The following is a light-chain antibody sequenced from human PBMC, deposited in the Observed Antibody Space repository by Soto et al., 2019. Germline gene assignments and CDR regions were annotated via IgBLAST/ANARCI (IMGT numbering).Light chain of an antibody. J-gene: IGKJ2*01. CDR2: GSS. Sequence: EVVLTQSPGTLSLSPGESATLSCRASQSVTNNYFAWYPQKPGQAPRLLIFGSSDRATGIPDRFSGSGSGTDFTLTISRLEPEDFAVYYCHQYGSSPPYTFGQGTKLEI. CDR1: QSVTNNY. V-gene: IGKV3-20*01. CDR3: HQYGSSPPYT.